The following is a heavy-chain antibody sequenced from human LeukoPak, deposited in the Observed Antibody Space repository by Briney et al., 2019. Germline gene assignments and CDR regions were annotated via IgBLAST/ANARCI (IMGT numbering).Heavy chain of an antibody. V-gene: IGHV3-21*01. J-gene: IGHJ4*02. Sequence: GGSLRLSCAAPGFTVSNNFMSWVRQAAGKGLEWVSSISSSSTYIYYADSVKGRFTISRDNAKNSLYLQMNSLRAEDTAVYYCARSDTVTTQTDYWGQGTLVTVSS. CDR1: GFTVSNNF. D-gene: IGHD4-17*01. CDR2: ISSSSTYI. CDR3: ARSDTVTTQTDY.